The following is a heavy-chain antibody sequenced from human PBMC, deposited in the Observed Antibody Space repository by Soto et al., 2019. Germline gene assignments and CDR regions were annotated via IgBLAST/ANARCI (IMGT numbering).Heavy chain of an antibody. V-gene: IGHV3-66*01. D-gene: IGHD3-16*01. CDR2: IYSGGST. CDR1: GFTVSSNY. CDR3: ARDPPWGRSPLYYFDY. Sequence: EVQLVESGGGLVQPGGSLRLSCAASGFTVSSNYMSWVRQAPGKGLEWVSVIYSGGSTYYADSVKGRFTIARDNSKNTLYLQMTSLRAEDTAVYYCARDPPWGRSPLYYFDYWGQGTLVTVSS. J-gene: IGHJ4*02.